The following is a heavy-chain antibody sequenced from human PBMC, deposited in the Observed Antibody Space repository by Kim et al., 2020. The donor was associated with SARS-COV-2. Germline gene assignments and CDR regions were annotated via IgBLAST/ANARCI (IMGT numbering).Heavy chain of an antibody. Sequence: SETLSLTCAVYGGSFSGYYWSWIRQPPGKGLEWIGEINHSGSTNYNPSLKSRGTISVDTSKNQFSLKLSSVTAADTAGYYCARRYHCSSTSCPYGMDVWGQGTTVIVS. J-gene: IGHJ6*02. CDR3: ARRYHCSSTSCPYGMDV. D-gene: IGHD2-2*01. CDR2: INHSGST. CDR1: GGSFSGYY. V-gene: IGHV4-34*01.